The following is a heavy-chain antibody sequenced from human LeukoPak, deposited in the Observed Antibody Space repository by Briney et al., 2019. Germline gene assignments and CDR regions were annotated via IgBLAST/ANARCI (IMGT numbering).Heavy chain of an antibody. Sequence: GRSLRLSCAASGFTFSSYAMHWVRQAPGKGLEWVAVISYDGSNKYYADSVKGRFTISRDNSKNTLYLQMNSLRAEDTAVYYCANLSPIAVEDYWGQGTLVTVSS. D-gene: IGHD6-19*01. J-gene: IGHJ4*02. CDR3: ANLSPIAVEDY. CDR1: GFTFSSYA. V-gene: IGHV3-30-3*01. CDR2: ISYDGSNK.